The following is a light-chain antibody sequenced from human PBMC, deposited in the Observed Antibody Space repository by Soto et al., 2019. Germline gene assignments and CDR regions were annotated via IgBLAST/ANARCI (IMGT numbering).Light chain of an antibody. V-gene: IGKV3-20*01. CDR1: QSVSSGS. CDR3: QQYCSSFS. J-gene: IGKJ3*01. Sequence: EIVLTQSPGTLSLSPGERATLSCRASQSVSSGSLAWYQHKPGQAPRLLIYGASSRATGIPERFSGSGSGTDFTLTISRLETEDFAVYYCQQYCSSFSFGPGTKVDIK. CDR2: GAS.